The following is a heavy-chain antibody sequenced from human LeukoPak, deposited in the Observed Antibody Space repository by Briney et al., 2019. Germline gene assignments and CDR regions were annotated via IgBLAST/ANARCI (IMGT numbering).Heavy chain of an antibody. V-gene: IGHV4-34*01. J-gene: IGHJ5*02. Sequence: SETLSLTCAVYGGSFSGYYWSWIRQPPGKGLEWIGEINHSGSANYNPSLKSRVTISVDTSKNQFSLKLSSVTAADTAVYYCARAVAGPRWFDPWGQGTLVTVSS. CDR1: GGSFSGYY. CDR3: ARAVAGPRWFDP. CDR2: INHSGSA. D-gene: IGHD6-19*01.